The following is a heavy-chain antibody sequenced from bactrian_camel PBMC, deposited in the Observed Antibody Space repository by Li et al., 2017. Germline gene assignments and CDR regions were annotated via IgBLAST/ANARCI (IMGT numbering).Heavy chain of an antibody. CDR1: GLDFSPNW. CDR3: AVAVGRTSASPLWY. V-gene: IGHV3S1*01. J-gene: IGHJ4*01. Sequence: HVQLVESGGELVQPGGSLRLSCVVSGLDFSPNWMHWVRQAPGKGLEWVSSINTGDHSTKSAESVEGRITISRDNVKNMLHLQMNSLKSEDTALYYCAVAVGRTSASPLWYWGQGTQVTVS. CDR2: INTGDHST. D-gene: IGHD1*01.